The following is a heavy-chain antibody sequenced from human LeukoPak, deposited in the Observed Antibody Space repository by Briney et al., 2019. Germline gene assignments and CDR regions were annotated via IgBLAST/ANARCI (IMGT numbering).Heavy chain of an antibody. CDR3: ARSIVVVAASFFDY. Sequence: GGSLRLSCAATGFTFSDYYMSWIRQAPGKGLEWVSYISSSGSTIYYADSVKGRFTISRDNAKNSLYLQMNSLRAEDTAVYCCARSIVVVAASFFDYWGQGTLVTVSS. V-gene: IGHV3-11*01. CDR1: GFTFSDYY. CDR2: ISSSGSTI. D-gene: IGHD2-15*01. J-gene: IGHJ4*02.